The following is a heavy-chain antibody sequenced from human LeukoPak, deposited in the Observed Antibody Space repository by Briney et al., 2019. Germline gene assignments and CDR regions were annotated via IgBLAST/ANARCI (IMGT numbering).Heavy chain of an antibody. CDR3: ARVGEVGNWYFDL. CDR1: LFTLRRYW. J-gene: IGHJ2*01. D-gene: IGHD7-27*01. CDR2: ISSDGSST. Sequence: PGGSLRHSRVATLFTLRRYWIHGVRQAPAKGLPWVSRISSDGSSTSYADSVKGRFTVSRDNAKNTLHLQMNSLRAEDTAVYYCARVGEVGNWYFDLWGRGTLVSVSS. V-gene: IGHV3-74*01.